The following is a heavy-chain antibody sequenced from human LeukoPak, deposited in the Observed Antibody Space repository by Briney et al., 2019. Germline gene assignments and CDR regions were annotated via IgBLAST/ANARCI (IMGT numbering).Heavy chain of an antibody. J-gene: IGHJ2*01. D-gene: IGHD2-15*01. CDR2: INPSGGST. CDR1: GYTFTSYY. V-gene: IGHV1-46*01. Sequence: ASVKVSCKASGYTFTSYYMHWVRRAPGQGLEWMGIINPSGGSTSYAQKFQGRVTMTRDTSTSTVYMELSSLRSEDTAVYYCARGGHIEVVVAAILYLWGRGTLVTVSS. CDR3: ARGGHIEVVVAAILYL.